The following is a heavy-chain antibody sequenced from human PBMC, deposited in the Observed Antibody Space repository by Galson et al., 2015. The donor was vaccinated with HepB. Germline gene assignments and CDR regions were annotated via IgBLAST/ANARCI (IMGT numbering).Heavy chain of an antibody. V-gene: IGHV3-21*01. J-gene: IGHJ4*02. Sequence: SLRLSCAGSGFIFSPYRMNWVRQAPGKGLEWVSSISSSSSYIYYADSVKGRFTISRDNAKNSLYMQMNSLRAEDTAVYYCARDLGTINDYWGQGTLVAVSS. CDR3: ARDLGTINDY. D-gene: IGHD5-24*01. CDR1: GFIFSPYR. CDR2: ISSSSSYI.